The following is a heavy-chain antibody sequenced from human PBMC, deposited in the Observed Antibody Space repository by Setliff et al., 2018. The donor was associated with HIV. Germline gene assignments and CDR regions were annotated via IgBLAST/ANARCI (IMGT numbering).Heavy chain of an antibody. CDR1: GFTVSSNY. CDR2: IYSGGTT. Sequence: GGSLRLSCAASGFTVSSNYMSWVRQAPGKGLEWVSVIYSGGTTYYADSVKGRFTISRDNSKNTLYLQMNSLRTEYTAVYYCARDRVRITIFGVPSDPYYMDVWGKGTTVTVSS. CDR3: ARDRVRITIFGVPSDPYYMDV. V-gene: IGHV3-66*02. D-gene: IGHD3-3*01. J-gene: IGHJ6*03.